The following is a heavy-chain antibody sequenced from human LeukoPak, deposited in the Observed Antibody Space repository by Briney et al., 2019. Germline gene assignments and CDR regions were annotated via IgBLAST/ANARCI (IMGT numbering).Heavy chain of an antibody. D-gene: IGHD1-14*01. CDR3: ARYKVNGNDFDY. CDR1: GFTFSSYW. J-gene: IGHJ4*02. V-gene: IGHV3-74*01. Sequence: PGGSLRLSCAASGFTFSSYWMHWVRQAPGKGLVWVSRINSDGSSTSYADPVKGRFTISRDNAKNTLYLQMNSLRVEDTAIYYCARYKVNGNDFDYWGQGTLVTVSS. CDR2: INSDGSST.